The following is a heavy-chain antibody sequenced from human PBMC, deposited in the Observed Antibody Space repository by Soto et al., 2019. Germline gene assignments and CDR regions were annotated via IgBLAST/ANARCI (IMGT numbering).Heavy chain of an antibody. Sequence: GASVKVSCKASGFTFTSSAVQWVRQARGQRLEWIGWIVVGSGNTNYAQKFQERVTITRDMSTSTAYMELSSLRSEDTAVYYCAAPRDYSNYGYYYYYGMDVWGQGTTVT. V-gene: IGHV1-58*01. CDR3: AAPRDYSNYGYYYYYGMDV. D-gene: IGHD4-4*01. CDR2: IVVGSGNT. J-gene: IGHJ6*02. CDR1: GFTFTSSA.